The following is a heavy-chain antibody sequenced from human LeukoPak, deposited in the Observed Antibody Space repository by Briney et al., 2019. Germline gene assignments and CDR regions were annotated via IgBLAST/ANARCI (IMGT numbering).Heavy chain of an antibody. CDR3: ARDGGGDEAAFDI. J-gene: IGHJ3*02. CDR1: GDSVSSNSAA. Sequence: SQTLSLTCAISGDSVSSNSAAWNWIRRSPSRGLEWLGRTYYRSKWYNDYAVSVKSRITINPDTSKNQFSLQLNSVTPGDTAVYYCARDGGGDEAAFDIWGQGTMVTVSS. D-gene: IGHD3-16*01. V-gene: IGHV6-1*01. CDR2: TYYRSKWYN.